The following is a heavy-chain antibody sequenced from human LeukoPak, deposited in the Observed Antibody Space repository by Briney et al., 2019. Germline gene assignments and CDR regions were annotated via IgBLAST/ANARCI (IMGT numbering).Heavy chain of an antibody. CDR3: ATNQYGDYTLGDY. Sequence: PGGSLRLSCAASGFTFSSYGMHWVRQAPGKGLEWVAFIRYDGSNKYYADSVKGRFTISRDNSKNTLCLQMNSLRAEDTAVYYCATNQYGDYTLGDYWGQGTLVSVSS. V-gene: IGHV3-30*02. CDR2: IRYDGSNK. J-gene: IGHJ4*02. CDR1: GFTFSSYG. D-gene: IGHD4-17*01.